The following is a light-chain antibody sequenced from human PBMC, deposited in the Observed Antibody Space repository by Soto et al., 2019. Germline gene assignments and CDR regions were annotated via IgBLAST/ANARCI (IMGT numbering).Light chain of an antibody. Sequence: EMVMTQSPASLSVSPGERVTLSCRASETVHRNLAWYQQKPGRGPSLLIYYASTRVTGVPYRFTGSGSGTEFTLTISSLQSEDFGVYYCQHYSNWPPTFGPGTKVEIK. V-gene: IGKV3-15*01. J-gene: IGKJ3*01. CDR3: QHYSNWPPT. CDR1: ETVHRN. CDR2: YAS.